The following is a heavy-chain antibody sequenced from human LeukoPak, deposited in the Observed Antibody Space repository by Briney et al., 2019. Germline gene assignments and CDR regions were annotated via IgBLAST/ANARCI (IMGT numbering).Heavy chain of an antibody. J-gene: IGHJ4*02. D-gene: IGHD3-22*01. CDR1: GFTFSSYW. CDR3: ARYYYDSSGYYPYYFEY. CDR2: IKQDGSEK. Sequence: GGSLKPSCAASGFTFSSYWMSWVRQAPGKGLEWVANIKQDGSEKYYVDSVKGRFTISRDNAKNSLYLQMNSLRAEDTAVYYCARYYYDSSGYYPYYFEYWGQGTLVTASS. V-gene: IGHV3-7*01.